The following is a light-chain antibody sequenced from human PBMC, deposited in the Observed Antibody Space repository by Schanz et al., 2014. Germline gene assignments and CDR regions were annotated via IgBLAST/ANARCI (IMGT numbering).Light chain of an antibody. CDR3: CSYAGSWV. Sequence: QSALTQPASVSGSPGQSITISCTGTSSDVGGYNDVSWYQQHPGKAPKLMIYEGSKRPSGVSNRFSGSKSGNTASLTISGLQAEDEADYYCCSYAGSWVFGGGTKLTVL. V-gene: IGLV2-23*01. CDR2: EGS. CDR1: SSDVGGYND. J-gene: IGLJ3*02.